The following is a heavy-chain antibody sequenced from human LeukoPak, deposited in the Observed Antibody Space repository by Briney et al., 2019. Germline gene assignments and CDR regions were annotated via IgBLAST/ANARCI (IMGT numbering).Heavy chain of an antibody. CDR2: MWYDGSRE. D-gene: IGHD1-26*01. CDR1: GFILSTHG. Sequence: PGGSLRLSCAASGFILSTHGMHRVRQAPGKGLEWVAGMWYDGSREDYADSVKGRFTISRDMSKNTLNLQMNSLRVEDTAMFYCARDLSFGSLDFRGQGTLVTVSS. J-gene: IGHJ4*02. CDR3: ARDLSFGSLDF. V-gene: IGHV3-33*01.